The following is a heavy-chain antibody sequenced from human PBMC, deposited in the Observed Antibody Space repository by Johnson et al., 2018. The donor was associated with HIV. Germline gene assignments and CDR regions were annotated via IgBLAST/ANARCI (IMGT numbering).Heavy chain of an antibody. J-gene: IGHJ3*02. V-gene: IGHV3-30-3*01. CDR2: ISYDGSNK. Sequence: VHLVESGGGVVQPGRSLRLSCAASGFTFSSYAMHWVRQAPGKGLEWVAVISYDGSNKYYADSVKGRFTISRDNSKNTLYLQMNSLRAEDTAVYYCARGGYSTILDAFDIWGKGTMVTVSS. CDR3: ARGGYSTILDAFDI. D-gene: IGHD6-13*01. CDR1: GFTFSSYA.